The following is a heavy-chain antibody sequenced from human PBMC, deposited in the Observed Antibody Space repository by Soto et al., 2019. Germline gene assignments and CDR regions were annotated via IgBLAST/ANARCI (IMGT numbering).Heavy chain of an antibody. D-gene: IGHD3-22*01. J-gene: IGHJ4*02. CDR1: GGSITTYQ. V-gene: IGHV4-59*13. CDR3: ARMNYYDTSGYPFDY. Sequence: SVTLSLTCSVSGGSITTYQWSWIRQPPGKGLEWIGGYSGFTNYNPSLESRASISVDRSKNQFSLNISSVTTADTAVYYCARMNYYDTSGYPFDYWGQGMMVTVSS. CDR2: YSGFT.